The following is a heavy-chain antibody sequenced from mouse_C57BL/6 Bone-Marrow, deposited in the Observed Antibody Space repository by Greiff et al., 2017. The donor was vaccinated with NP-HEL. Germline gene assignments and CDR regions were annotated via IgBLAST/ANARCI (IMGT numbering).Heavy chain of an antibody. CDR3: ATRGTGGAWFAD. J-gene: IGHJ3*01. D-gene: IGHD3-1*01. CDR1: GYTFTDYN. CDR2: INPNNGGT. Sequence: EVQLQESGPELVKPGASVKMSCKASGYTFTDYNMHWVKQSHGKSLEWIGYINPNNGGTSYNQKFKGKATLTVNKASSTAYMELRSLTSEDSAVYYCATRGTGGAWFADWGQGTLVTVSA. V-gene: IGHV1-22*01.